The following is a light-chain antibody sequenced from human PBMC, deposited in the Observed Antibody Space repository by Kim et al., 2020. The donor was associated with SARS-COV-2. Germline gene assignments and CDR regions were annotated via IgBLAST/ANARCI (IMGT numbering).Light chain of an antibody. V-gene: IGLV6-57*02. CDR1: SGSIASNY. CDR2: EDN. Sequence: SPGKTVTISCTGSSGSIASNYVQWYQQRPGSAPTTVIYEDNQRPSGVPDRFSGSIDSSSNSASLTISGLKTEDEADYCCQSYDSRVFGGGTQLTVL. J-gene: IGLJ3*02. CDR3: QSYDSRV.